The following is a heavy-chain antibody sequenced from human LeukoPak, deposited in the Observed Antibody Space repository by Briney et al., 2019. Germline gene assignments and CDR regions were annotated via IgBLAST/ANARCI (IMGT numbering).Heavy chain of an antibody. Sequence: GGSLRLSCAASGFIFSNYWMGWVRQAPGKGLEWVANIKQDGSEIYYVDSVKGRFTISRDTAKDSLYLQMNSLRAEDTAVYYCARYSGSFPGWLDPWGPGTLVTVSS. V-gene: IGHV3-7*01. J-gene: IGHJ5*02. CDR3: ARYSGSFPGWLDP. CDR1: GFIFSNYW. CDR2: IKQDGSEI. D-gene: IGHD5-12*01.